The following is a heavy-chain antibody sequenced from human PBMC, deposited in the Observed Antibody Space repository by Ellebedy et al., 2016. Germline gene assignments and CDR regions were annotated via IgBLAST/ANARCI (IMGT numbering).Heavy chain of an antibody. V-gene: IGHV1-46*01. CDR2: INPSGGST. D-gene: IGHD6-13*01. CDR1: GYTFTSYY. Sequence: ASVKVSCXASGYTFTSYYMHWVRQAPGQGLEWMGIINPSGGSTSYAQKFQGRVTMTRNTSISTAYMELSSLRSEDTAVYYCARGGSSWLGGDYWGQGTLVTVSS. J-gene: IGHJ4*02. CDR3: ARGGSSWLGGDY.